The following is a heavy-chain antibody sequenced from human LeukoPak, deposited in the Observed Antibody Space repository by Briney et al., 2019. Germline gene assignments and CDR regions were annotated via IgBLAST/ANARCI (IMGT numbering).Heavy chain of an antibody. Sequence: GGSLRLSCAASGFTVSSNYMSWVRQAPGKGLEWVSVIYSGGSTYYADSVKGRFTISRDNSKNTLYLQMNSLRAEDTAVYYCARSPRSSGYYRDMYYFDYWGQGTLVTVSS. V-gene: IGHV3-53*01. D-gene: IGHD3-22*01. CDR2: IYSGGST. CDR3: ARSPRSSGYYRDMYYFDY. CDR1: GFTVSSNY. J-gene: IGHJ4*02.